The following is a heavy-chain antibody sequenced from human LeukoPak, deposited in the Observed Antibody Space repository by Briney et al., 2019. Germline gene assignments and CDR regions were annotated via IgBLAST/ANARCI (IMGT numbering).Heavy chain of an antibody. CDR1: GFIFTNYF. D-gene: IGHD3-3*01. Sequence: GGSLRLSCAASGFIFTNYFMSWVRQAPGKGLEWAASIKHDGSEEYYVDSVRGRFTTSRDNTMNSLYLQMSSLRAEDTAVYYCATDRGWRTSGYYLYYFEYWGQGTLVTYSS. CDR3: ATDRGWRTSGYYLYYFEY. CDR2: IKHDGSEE. V-gene: IGHV3-7*01. J-gene: IGHJ4*02.